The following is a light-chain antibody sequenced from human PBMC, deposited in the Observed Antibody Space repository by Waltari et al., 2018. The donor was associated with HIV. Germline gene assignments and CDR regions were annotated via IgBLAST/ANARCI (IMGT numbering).Light chain of an antibody. Sequence: QSVLTQPPSVSRAPGQRVPIFCTGSTPNIGAGYDVTCYQHLPGTAPKLHIYGNSNQPPGYPDRFSGSKSGTAASLAIAGLQAEDEADYYCQSYDSSLSGEDVVFGGGTKLTVL. J-gene: IGLJ2*01. CDR3: QSYDSSLSGEDVV. CDR2: GNS. V-gene: IGLV1-40*01. CDR1: TPNIGAGYD.